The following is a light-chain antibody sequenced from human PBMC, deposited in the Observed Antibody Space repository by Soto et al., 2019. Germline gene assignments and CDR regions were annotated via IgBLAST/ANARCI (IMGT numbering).Light chain of an antibody. CDR3: QQYFRIPYS. V-gene: IGKV4-1*01. CDR2: WAS. J-gene: IGKJ2*03. Sequence: DIVMTQSPDSLAVSLGERATINCKSSQSVLFSSNDKNYLAWYRQKPGQPPKLLIYWASTRQSWVPDRISGSGSGTDFTLNISSLQDEDVAVYYCQQYFRIPYSFGQGNKQEIK. CDR1: QSVLFSSNDKNY.